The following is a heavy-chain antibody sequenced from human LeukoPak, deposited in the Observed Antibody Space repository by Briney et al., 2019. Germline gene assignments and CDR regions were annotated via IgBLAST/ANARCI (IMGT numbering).Heavy chain of an antibody. CDR3: ARLPHQGSSLDY. Sequence: SETLSLTCTVSGGSIRNYYWSWIRQPPGKGLASIGYIFDNGNTNYNPFLKSRVTMSVDTSKNQFSLRLSSVTAVDTAVYYCARLPHQGSSLDYWGQGILVTVSS. CDR1: GGSIRNYY. J-gene: IGHJ4*02. V-gene: IGHV4-59*01. CDR2: IFDNGNT.